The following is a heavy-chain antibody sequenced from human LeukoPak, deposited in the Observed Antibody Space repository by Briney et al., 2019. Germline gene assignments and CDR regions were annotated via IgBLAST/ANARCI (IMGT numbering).Heavy chain of an antibody. J-gene: IGHJ4*02. CDR3: ARGTFYYDTNGYYSGGLGY. CDR2: ISNDGSDK. D-gene: IGHD3-22*01. CDR1: GFTFSTYS. Sequence: GGSLRLSCAASGFTFSTYSMHWVRQAPGKGLECVAVISNDGSDKYYPDSVKGRFTISRDHSENTLYLEVNGLRPEDTAVYYCARGTFYYDTNGYYSGGLGYWGQGTLVTVSS. V-gene: IGHV3-30*04.